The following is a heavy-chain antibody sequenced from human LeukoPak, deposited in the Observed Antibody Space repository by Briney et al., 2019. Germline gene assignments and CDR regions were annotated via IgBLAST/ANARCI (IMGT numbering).Heavy chain of an antibody. J-gene: IGHJ4*02. Sequence: ASVKVSCKASGYTFTGYYMHWVRQAPGQGLEWMGWINPNSGGTNYAQKFQGRVTMTRDTSISTAYVEPSRLRSDDTAVYYCASYYDFWSGYYNYWGQGTLVTVSS. D-gene: IGHD3-3*01. CDR2: INPNSGGT. CDR3: ASYYDFWSGYYNY. CDR1: GYTFTGYY. V-gene: IGHV1-2*02.